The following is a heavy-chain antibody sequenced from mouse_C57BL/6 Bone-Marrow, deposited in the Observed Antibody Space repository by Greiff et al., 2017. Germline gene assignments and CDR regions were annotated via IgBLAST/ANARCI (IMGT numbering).Heavy chain of an antibody. Sequence: QVQLQQPGAELVMPGASVKLSCKASGYTFTSYWMHWVKQRPGQGLEWIGEIDPSDSYTNYNQKFKGKSTLTVDKSSSTAYMQLSSLTSEDSAVYYCARTGFDYWGQGTTHTVSS. V-gene: IGHV1-69*01. CDR1: GYTFTSYW. D-gene: IGHD4-1*01. CDR3: ARTGFDY. J-gene: IGHJ2*01. CDR2: IDPSDSYT.